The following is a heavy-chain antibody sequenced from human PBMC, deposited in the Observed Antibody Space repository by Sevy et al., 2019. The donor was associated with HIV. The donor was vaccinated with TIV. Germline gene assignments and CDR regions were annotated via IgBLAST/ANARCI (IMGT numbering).Heavy chain of an antibody. V-gene: IGHV3-23*01. J-gene: IGHJ5*02. Sequence: GGSLRLSCAASGFTFSSYAMSWVRQAPGKGLEWVSAISGSGGSTYYADSVKGRFTISRDNSKNTLDLEMNSLRAEDTVVYYCAREGRYYYGSGSYSNWFDPWGQGTLVTVSS. CDR1: GFTFSSYA. D-gene: IGHD3-10*01. CDR3: AREGRYYYGSGSYSNWFDP. CDR2: ISGSGGST.